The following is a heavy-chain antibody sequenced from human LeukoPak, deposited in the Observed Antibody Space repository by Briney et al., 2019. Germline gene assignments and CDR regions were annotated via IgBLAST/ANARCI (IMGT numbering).Heavy chain of an antibody. CDR1: GGSISSYY. CDR2: IYYSGST. CDR3: ARHDYGDYGPIDY. V-gene: IGHV4-59*08. Sequence: SSETLSLTCTVSGGSISSYYWSWIRQPPGKGLEWIGYIYYSGSTNYNPSLKSRVTISVDTSKNQSSLKLSSVTAADTAVYYCARHDYGDYGPIDYWGQGTLVTVSS. J-gene: IGHJ4*02. D-gene: IGHD4-17*01.